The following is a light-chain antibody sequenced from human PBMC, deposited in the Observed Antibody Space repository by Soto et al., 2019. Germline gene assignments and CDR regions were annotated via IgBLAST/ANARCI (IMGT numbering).Light chain of an antibody. J-gene: IGKJ1*01. Sequence: DIQMTQSPSSLSASVGDRVTITCQASQDISNYLNWYQQKPGKAPKLLIYDASNLETGVPSRFSGSGSGTDFTFTISSLQPEDIATYYCQQIYSPPWTFGQGTKVDIK. CDR1: QDISNY. CDR2: DAS. V-gene: IGKV1-33*01. CDR3: QQIYSPPWT.